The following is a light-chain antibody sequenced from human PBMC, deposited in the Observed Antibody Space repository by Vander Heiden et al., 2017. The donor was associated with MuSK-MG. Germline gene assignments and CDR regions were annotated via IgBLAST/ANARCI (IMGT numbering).Light chain of an antibody. CDR1: NIGSKS. Sequence: SYVLTQPPSVSVAPGKTARITCGGNNIGSKSVHWYQQKPGQAPVLVVYDDSDRPSGIPGRFSGSNSGNTATLTISGVEAGDEADYYCQVWDSSSDVVFGGGTKLTVL. CDR2: DDS. CDR3: QVWDSSSDVV. V-gene: IGLV3-21*03. J-gene: IGLJ2*01.